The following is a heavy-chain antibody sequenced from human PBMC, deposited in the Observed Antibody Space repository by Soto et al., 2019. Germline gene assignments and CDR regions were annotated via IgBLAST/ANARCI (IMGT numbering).Heavy chain of an antibody. CDR3: ARVHDTAMVLRWFGY. D-gene: IGHD5-18*01. CDR2: ISSSGSTI. CDR1: GFTFSSYE. J-gene: IGHJ4*02. V-gene: IGHV3-48*03. Sequence: GGSLRLSCAASGFTFSSYEMNWVRQAPGKGLEWVSYISSSGSTIYYADSVKGRFTISRDNAKNSLYLQMNSLRAEDTAVYYCARVHDTAMVLRWFGYWGQGTLVTVSS.